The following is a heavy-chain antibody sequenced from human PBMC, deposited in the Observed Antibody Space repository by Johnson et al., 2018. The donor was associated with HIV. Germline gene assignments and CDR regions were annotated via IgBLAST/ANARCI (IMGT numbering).Heavy chain of an antibody. CDR1: GFTFSSYW. CDR2: IKQDGSEK. Sequence: EVQLVESGGGLVQPGGSLRLSCAASGFTFSSYWMSWVRQSPGKGLEWVANIKQDGSEKYYVDSVKGRFTISRDNAKNSLYLQTNSLRAEDTAVYYCALEAVRSTDAFDIWGQGTMVTVSS. V-gene: IGHV3-7*05. CDR3: ALEAVRSTDAFDI. D-gene: IGHD3-10*01. J-gene: IGHJ3*02.